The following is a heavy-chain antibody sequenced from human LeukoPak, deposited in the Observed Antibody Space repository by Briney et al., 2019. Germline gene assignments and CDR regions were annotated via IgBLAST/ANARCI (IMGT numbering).Heavy chain of an antibody. D-gene: IGHD4-17*01. V-gene: IGHV1-18*01. Sequence: ASVKVSCKASGYTFTSYGISWVRQAPGQGLEWMGWISAYNGDTDYAQKLQDRVTMTTDTSTSTAYMELRSLRSEDTAVYYCARDRTMTTVTFWRGGAFDIWGQGTMVTVSS. CDR3: ARDRTMTTVTFWRGGAFDI. J-gene: IGHJ3*02. CDR1: GYTFTSYG. CDR2: ISAYNGDT.